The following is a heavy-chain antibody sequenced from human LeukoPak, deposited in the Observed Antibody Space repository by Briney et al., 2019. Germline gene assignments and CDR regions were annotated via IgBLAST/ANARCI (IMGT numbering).Heavy chain of an antibody. D-gene: IGHD1-1*01. Sequence: GGPLRLSCAASGFTFSSYEMNWDRQAPGKGLEWVSYINSGGSTLYYADSVEGRFTISRDNAKNSLYLQMNSLRAEDTAVYYCARIHNLGILAHFDYWGQGTLVTVSS. V-gene: IGHV3-48*03. CDR2: INSGGSTL. J-gene: IGHJ4*02. CDR1: GFTFSSYE. CDR3: ARIHNLGILAHFDY.